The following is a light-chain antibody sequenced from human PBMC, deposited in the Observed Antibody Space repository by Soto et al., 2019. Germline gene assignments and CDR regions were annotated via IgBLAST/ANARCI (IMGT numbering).Light chain of an antibody. CDR1: QSVSGN. CDR3: QQYDNWPPVT. V-gene: IGKV3-15*01. CDR2: GAS. J-gene: IGKJ1*01. Sequence: EIVMTQSPATLSVSPGERATLSCRASQSVSGNLAWYQHKPGQAPRLLIFGASTRATGIPARFSGSGSGTQFTLTISSLQSEDFAVYYCQQYDNWPPVTFGQGTKVEIK.